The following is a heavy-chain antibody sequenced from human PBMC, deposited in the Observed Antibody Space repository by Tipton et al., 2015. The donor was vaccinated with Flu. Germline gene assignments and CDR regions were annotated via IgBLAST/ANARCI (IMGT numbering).Heavy chain of an antibody. Sequence: TLSLTCTVSGGSIGSYYWNWIRQPPGKGLEWIGNIHRGGSPYYNPSLRSRATLSVDTSKNQFHLRLSSVTAADTAVYYCARRDYSNYVSEPKNWFHPWGQGTLVTVSA. J-gene: IGHJ5*02. D-gene: IGHD4-11*01. CDR2: IHRGGSP. CDR1: GGSIGSYY. CDR3: ARRDYSNYVSEPKNWFHP. V-gene: IGHV4-59*08.